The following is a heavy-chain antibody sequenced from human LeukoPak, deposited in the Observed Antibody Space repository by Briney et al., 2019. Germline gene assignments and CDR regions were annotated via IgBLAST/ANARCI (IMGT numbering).Heavy chain of an antibody. V-gene: IGHV3-33*08. Sequence: GGSLRLSCAASGFTFSSSWMHWVCQAPEKGLEWVADIKCDGSNKYYADSVKGRFTISRDSSKNTLYLQMNSLRAEDTAVYYCARFGSDIAAAGTDDAFDIWGQGTMVTVSS. CDR2: IKCDGSNK. D-gene: IGHD6-13*01. J-gene: IGHJ3*02. CDR1: GFTFSSSW. CDR3: ARFGSDIAAAGTDDAFDI.